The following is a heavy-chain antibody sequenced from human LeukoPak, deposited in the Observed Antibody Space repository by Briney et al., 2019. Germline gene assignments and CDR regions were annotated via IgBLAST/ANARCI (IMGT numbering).Heavy chain of an antibody. CDR2: IYYSGST. D-gene: IGHD4-17*01. J-gene: IGHJ4*02. V-gene: IGHV4-39*07. CDR3: ARAPLRLFTVTTGFDY. Sequence: SETLSLTCTVSGGSISSSSYYWGWIRQPPGKGLEWIGSIYYSGSTYYNPSLKSRVTISVDTSKNQFSLKLSSVTAADTAVYYCARAPLRLFTVTTGFDYWGQGTLVTVSS. CDR1: GGSISSSSYY.